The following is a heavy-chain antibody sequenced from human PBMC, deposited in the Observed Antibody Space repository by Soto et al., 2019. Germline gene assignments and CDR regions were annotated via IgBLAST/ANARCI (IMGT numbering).Heavy chain of an antibody. CDR3: AKSSDIVVGPAALDY. J-gene: IGHJ4*02. CDR1: GFTFSSYA. V-gene: IGHV3-23*01. Sequence: GGSLRLSCAASGFTFSSYAMSWVRQAPGKGLEWVSAISGSGGSTYYADSVKGRFTISRDNAKNTLYLQMNSLRAEDTAVDYGAKSSDIVVGPAALDYWGQGTLVTVSS. CDR2: ISGSGGST. D-gene: IGHD2-2*01.